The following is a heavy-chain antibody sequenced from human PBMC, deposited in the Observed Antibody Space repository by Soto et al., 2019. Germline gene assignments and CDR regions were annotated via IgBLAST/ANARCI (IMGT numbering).Heavy chain of an antibody. CDR1: GFTFRSYG. Sequence: QVQLVESGGGVVQPGRSLRLSCTASGFTFRSYGMHWVRQAPGKGREWVGVIWYDGSNKYYADSVKGRFTISRDNSKNMLYLQMNSLSAEETAVYYCARDAGLGVNYYYYGVDVWGQGTTVTVSS. D-gene: IGHD3-10*01. V-gene: IGHV3-33*01. CDR2: IWYDGSNK. CDR3: ARDAGLGVNYYYYGVDV. J-gene: IGHJ6*02.